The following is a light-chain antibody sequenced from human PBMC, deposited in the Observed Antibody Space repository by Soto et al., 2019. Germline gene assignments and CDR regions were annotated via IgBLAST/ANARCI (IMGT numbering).Light chain of an antibody. J-gene: IGKJ3*01. CDR2: DAS. V-gene: IGKV3-11*01. CDR3: QQFHDWPMT. Sequence: IVLTQSPATLSLSPGERATLSCRASQSVSSYLAWYQQKPGQAPRLLIYDASNRATGIPARFSGSGSGTDSTLTISSLQSEDFAVYYCQQFHDWPMTFGPGTKVDIK. CDR1: QSVSSY.